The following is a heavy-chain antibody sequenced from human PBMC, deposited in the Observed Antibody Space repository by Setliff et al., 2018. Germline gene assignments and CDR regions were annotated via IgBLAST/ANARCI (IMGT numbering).Heavy chain of an antibody. Sequence: GGSLRLSCAASGFTVSVNYMSWVRQAPGQGLEWVSVIYSSGDTYTADSVRGRFIISRDNSKNMVYLQMNSLRSEDTALYFCARSGDPKSAFERYLFDWGQGTLVTSPQ. J-gene: IGHJ4*02. V-gene: IGHV3-66*02. CDR2: IYSSGDT. D-gene: IGHD1-1*01. CDR1: GFTVSVNY. CDR3: ARSGDPKSAFERYLFD.